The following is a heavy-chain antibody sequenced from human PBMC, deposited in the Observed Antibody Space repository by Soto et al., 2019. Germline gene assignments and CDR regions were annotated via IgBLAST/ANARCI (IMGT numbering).Heavy chain of an antibody. V-gene: IGHV1-18*01. CDR1: GYSFSSYG. CDR3: ARDLEILWFGELLSPTYYYYYMDV. D-gene: IGHD3-10*01. J-gene: IGHJ6*03. Sequence: SVKVSCKASGYSFSSYGISWVRQAPGQGLEWMGWISAYNGNTNYAQKLQGRVTMTTDTSTSTAYMELRSLRSDDTAVYYCARDLEILWFGELLSPTYYYYYMDVWGKGTTVTVSS. CDR2: ISAYNGNT.